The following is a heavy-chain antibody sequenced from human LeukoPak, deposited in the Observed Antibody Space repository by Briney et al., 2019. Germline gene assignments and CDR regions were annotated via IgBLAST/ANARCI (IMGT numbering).Heavy chain of an antibody. Sequence: QAGGSLRLSCAASGFTFSSYGMHWVRQAPGKGLEWVAVIWYDGSNKYYADSVKGRFTISSDNSKNTLYLQMNSLRAEDTAVYYCARTPYGDSFFDYWGQGTLVTVSS. D-gene: IGHD4-17*01. V-gene: IGHV3-33*01. J-gene: IGHJ4*02. CDR1: GFTFSSYG. CDR3: ARTPYGDSFFDY. CDR2: IWYDGSNK.